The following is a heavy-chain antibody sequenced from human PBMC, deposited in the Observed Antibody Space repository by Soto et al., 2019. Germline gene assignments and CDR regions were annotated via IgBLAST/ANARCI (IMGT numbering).Heavy chain of an antibody. CDR1: GGSISSSNW. J-gene: IGHJ6*02. D-gene: IGHD4-17*01. CDR2: IYHSGST. Sequence: PSETLSLTCAVSGGSISSSNWWSWVRQPPGKGLEWIGEIYHSGSTNYNPSLKSRVTISVDKSKNQFSLKLSSVTAADTAVYYCARDNGPLYAGYYYDMDVWGQGTTVTVSS. CDR3: ARDNGPLYAGYYYDMDV. V-gene: IGHV4-4*02.